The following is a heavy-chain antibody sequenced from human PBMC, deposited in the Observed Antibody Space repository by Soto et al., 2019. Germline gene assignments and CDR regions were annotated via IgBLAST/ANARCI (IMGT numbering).Heavy chain of an antibody. Sequence: GGSLRLSCAAXGFTFSSYAMHWVRQAPGKGLEYVSAISSNGGSTYYANSVKGRFTISRDNSKNTLYLQMGSLRAEDMAVYYCAFCVCEDGPNCNDVLDYWGQGTLVTVSS. J-gene: IGHJ4*02. V-gene: IGHV3-64*01. CDR1: GFTFSSYA. CDR3: AFCVCEDGPNCNDVLDY. CDR2: ISSNGGST. D-gene: IGHD1-1*01.